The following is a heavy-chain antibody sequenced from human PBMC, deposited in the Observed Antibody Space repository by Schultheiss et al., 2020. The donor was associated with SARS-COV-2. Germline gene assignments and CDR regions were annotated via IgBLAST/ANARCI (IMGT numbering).Heavy chain of an antibody. J-gene: IGHJ6*02. CDR1: GYSFTSYW. CDR3: ARGGAYCGGDCYSDYYYYGMDV. CDR2: IYPGDSDT. D-gene: IGHD2-21*02. V-gene: IGHV5-51*01. Sequence: GGSLRLSCKGSGYSFTSYWIGWVRQMPGKGLEWMGIIYPGDSDTRYSPSFQGQVTISADKSISTAYLQWSSLEASDTAMYYCARGGAYCGGDCYSDYYYYGMDVWGQGTTVTVSS.